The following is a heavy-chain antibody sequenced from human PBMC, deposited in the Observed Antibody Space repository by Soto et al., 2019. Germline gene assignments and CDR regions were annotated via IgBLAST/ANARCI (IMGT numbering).Heavy chain of an antibody. D-gene: IGHD3-10*01. CDR3: ARDALWIGELSSLRRFDP. CDR1: GYTFTSYG. J-gene: IGHJ5*02. CDR2: ISVYNGNT. V-gene: IGHV1-18*01. Sequence: QVQLVQSGAEVKEPGASVKVSCKASGYTFTSYGISWVRQAPGQGLEWMGWISVYNGNTNYAQKLQGRVTMTTDTYTSTDYMELRSLSTDDTTVYYCARDALWIGELSSLRRFDPWGQGTLVTVSS.